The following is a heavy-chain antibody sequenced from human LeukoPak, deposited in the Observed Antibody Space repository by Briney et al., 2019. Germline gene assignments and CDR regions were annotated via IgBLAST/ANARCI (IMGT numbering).Heavy chain of an antibody. CDR1: GGSISSGGYY. CDR2: IYYSGST. CDR3: ARAGPSNSVDY. D-gene: IGHD4-23*01. V-gene: IGHV4-31*03. J-gene: IGHJ4*02. Sequence: SQTLSLTCTVSGGSISSGGYYWSWIRQHPGKGLEWIGYIYYSGSTYYNPSLKSRVTISVDTSKYQFSLKLSSVTAADTAVYYCARAGPSNSVDYWGQGTLVTVSS.